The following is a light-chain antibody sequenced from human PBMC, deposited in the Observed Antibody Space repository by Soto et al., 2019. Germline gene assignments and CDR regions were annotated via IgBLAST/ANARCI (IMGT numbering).Light chain of an antibody. CDR2: TNT. CDR3: ASWDDSLNGPV. CDR1: SSNVGGNP. V-gene: IGLV1-44*01. Sequence: QSVLTQPPSASGTPGQRVTISCSGSSSNVGGNPVNWYQHVPTTAPKLLIYTNTQWPSGVPDRFSGSKSGTSASLAISGLQSEDEAYYYCASWDDSLNGPVFGTGTKLTVL. J-gene: IGLJ1*01.